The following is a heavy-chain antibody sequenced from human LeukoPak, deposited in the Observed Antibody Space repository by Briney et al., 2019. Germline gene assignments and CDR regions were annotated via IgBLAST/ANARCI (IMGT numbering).Heavy chain of an antibody. CDR1: GNTFTAYY. J-gene: IGHJ6*03. V-gene: IGHV1-69*05. Sequence: SVKVSCKASGNTFTAYYIHWVRQAPGQGLEWMGGIIPIFGTANYAQKFQGRVTITTDESTSTAYMELSSLRSEDTAVYYCARDLRFLEPKGRSSSWYKGYYYYMDVWGKGTTVTVSS. CDR2: IIPIFGTA. CDR3: ARDLRFLEPKGRSSSWYKGYYYYMDV. D-gene: IGHD6-13*01.